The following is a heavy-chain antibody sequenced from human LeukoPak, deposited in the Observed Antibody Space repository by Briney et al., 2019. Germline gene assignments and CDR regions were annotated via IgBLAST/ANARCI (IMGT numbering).Heavy chain of an antibody. D-gene: IGHD2-15*01. CDR2: IYYSGST. Sequence: SETLSLTCTVSGGSISSGDYYWSWIRQPPGKGLEWIGYIYYSGSTYYNPSLKSRVTISVDTSKNQFSLKLSSVTAADTAVYYCARTVAAYERGAFDIWGQGTMVTAS. J-gene: IGHJ3*02. V-gene: IGHV4-30-4*08. CDR1: GGSISSGDYY. CDR3: ARTVAAYERGAFDI.